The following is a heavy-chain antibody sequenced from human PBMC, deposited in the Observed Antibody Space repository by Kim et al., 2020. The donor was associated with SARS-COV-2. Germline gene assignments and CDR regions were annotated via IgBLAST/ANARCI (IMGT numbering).Heavy chain of an antibody. V-gene: IGHV3-23*01. J-gene: IGHJ3*02. D-gene: IGHD3-22*01. CDR3: AKVLGGDYDSSGYYYDDAFDI. Sequence: FTISRDNSKNTLYLQMNSLRAEDTAVYYCAKVLGGDYDSSGYYYDDAFDIWGQGTMVTVSS.